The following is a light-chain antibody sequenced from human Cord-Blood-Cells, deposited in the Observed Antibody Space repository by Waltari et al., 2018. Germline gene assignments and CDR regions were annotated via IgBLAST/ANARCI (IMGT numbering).Light chain of an antibody. CDR3: AAWDDSLNGYWV. CDR2: SNN. J-gene: IGLJ3*02. V-gene: IGLV1-44*01. CDR1: SSNIGSNT. Sequence: QSVLTQPPSASGTPGQRVTISCSGSSSNIGSNTVHWSQHLPGTAPKLLIYSNNQRPSGVPDRFSGSKSGTSLSLAISGLQSEDEADYYCAAWDDSLNGYWVFGGGTKLTVL.